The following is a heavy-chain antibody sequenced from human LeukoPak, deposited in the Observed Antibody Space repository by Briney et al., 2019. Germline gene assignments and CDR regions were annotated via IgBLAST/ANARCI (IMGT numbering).Heavy chain of an antibody. J-gene: IGHJ6*02. V-gene: IGHV4-4*07. D-gene: IGHD2-15*01. CDR1: GGSISSYY. CDR3: GSSALGYCSGGSCAAYYYYGMDV. CDR2: IYTSGST. Sequence: PSETLSLTCTVSGGSISSYYWSWIRQPAGKGLEWIGRIYTSGSTNYNPSLKSRVTMSVDTSKNQFSLKLSSVTAADTAVYYCGSSALGYCSGGSCAAYYYYGMDVWGQGTTVTVSS.